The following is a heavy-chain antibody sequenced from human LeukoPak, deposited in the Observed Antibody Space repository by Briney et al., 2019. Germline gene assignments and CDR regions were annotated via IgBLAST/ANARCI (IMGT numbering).Heavy chain of an antibody. D-gene: IGHD3-22*01. CDR2: ISGSGGSP. CDR3: SKAVYDSSGSFDF. J-gene: IGHJ4*02. CDR1: GFSFSTYA. V-gene: IGHV3-23*01. Sequence: GGSLRLSCAASGFSFSTYAMTWVRRAPGKGLEWVSGISGSGGSPYYADSVKGRFTISRDTSKNTLYLQMNSLRAEDTAVYYCSKAVYDSSGSFDFWGQGTLVTVSS.